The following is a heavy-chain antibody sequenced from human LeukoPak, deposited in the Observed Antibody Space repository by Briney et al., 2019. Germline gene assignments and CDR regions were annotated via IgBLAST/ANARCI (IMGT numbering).Heavy chain of an antibody. CDR1: GGSFSDYY. Sequence: SETLSLTCAVYGGSFSDYYWNWIRQPPGKGLEWIGEINQSGSTNYNPSLKSRVTLSVDTSNNQFSLKLSSVTAADTAVYYCVRVEVGADDFDYFQHWGQGTLVTVSS. CDR3: VRVEVGADDFDYFQH. V-gene: IGHV4-34*01. CDR2: INQSGST. D-gene: IGHD1-26*01. J-gene: IGHJ1*01.